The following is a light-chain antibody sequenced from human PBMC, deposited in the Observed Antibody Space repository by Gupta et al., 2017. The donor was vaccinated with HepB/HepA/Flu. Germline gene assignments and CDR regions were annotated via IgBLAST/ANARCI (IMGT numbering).Light chain of an antibody. V-gene: IGLV1-40*01. Sequence: QSVLTPPPSVSGAPGQRVTISCTGNSSNIGAGYDVQWYQQLPGTAPKLLIFSNSNRPSGIPDRVSGSKSGTSASLAITGLQAEDEADYYCQSYDSSLSGYVFGGGTKLTVL. J-gene: IGLJ2*01. CDR3: QSYDSSLSGYV. CDR2: SNS. CDR1: SSNIGAGYD.